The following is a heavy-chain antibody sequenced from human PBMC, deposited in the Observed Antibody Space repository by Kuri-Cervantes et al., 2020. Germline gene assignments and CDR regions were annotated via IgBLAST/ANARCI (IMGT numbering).Heavy chain of an antibody. D-gene: IGHD3-10*01. J-gene: IGHJ6*02. Sequence: GESLKISCAASGFIVSRNYMNWVRQAPGKGLEWVAVIWYDGSNKYYADSVKGRFTISRDNSKNTLYLQMNSLRAEDTAVYYCARSMWFGEFGFYYYYGMDVWGQGTTVTVSS. CDR1: GFIVSRNY. V-gene: IGHV3-33*07. CDR2: IWYDGSNK. CDR3: ARSMWFGEFGFYYYYGMDV.